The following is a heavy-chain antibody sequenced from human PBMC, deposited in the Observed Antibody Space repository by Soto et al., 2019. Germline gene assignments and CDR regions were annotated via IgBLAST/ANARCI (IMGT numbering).Heavy chain of an antibody. CDR1: GSTVTSKG. V-gene: IGHV3-23*01. Sequence: GALRANCGDFGSTVTSKGVSWVRQAPGKGLEWVSAISPNGQGIWYADSVKGRFTISRDISRNTVFLQMDSLRAEDTAVYSCDKDRQYPRDYIQYWGQGTLV. J-gene: IGHJ4*02. D-gene: IGHD4-4*01. CDR3: DKDRQYPRDYIQY. CDR2: ISPNGQGI.